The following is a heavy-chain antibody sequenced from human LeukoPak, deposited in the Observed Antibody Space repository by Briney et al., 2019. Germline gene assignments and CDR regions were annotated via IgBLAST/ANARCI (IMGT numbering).Heavy chain of an antibody. J-gene: IGHJ6*03. V-gene: IGHV3-74*01. CDR1: GFTFSSYW. Sequence: GGSLRLSCAASGFTFSSYWMTWVRQAPGKGLVWVSRINSDGSRTSYADSVKGRFTISRDNAKNTLYMHVNSLRVEDTAVFYCARGGDIAAAGRTGADYMDVWGKGTTVTISS. CDR3: ARGGDIAAAGRTGADYMDV. CDR2: INSDGSRT. D-gene: IGHD6-13*01.